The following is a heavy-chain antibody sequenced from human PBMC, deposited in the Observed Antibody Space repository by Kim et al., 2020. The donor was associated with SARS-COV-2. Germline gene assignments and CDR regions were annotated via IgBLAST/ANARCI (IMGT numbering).Heavy chain of an antibody. V-gene: IGHV4-34*01. Sequence: SETLSLTCAVYGGSFSGYYLCWIRQPPGKGLEWIWEITHNGSTNCNPSLKSRVTISVDTSKNQFSLKLITVTAADTAVYYCAIYYIYGYYWGQGTLVTVSS. CDR3: AIYYIYGYY. J-gene: IGHJ4*02. D-gene: IGHD5-18*01. CDR1: GGSFSGYY. CDR2: ITHNGST.